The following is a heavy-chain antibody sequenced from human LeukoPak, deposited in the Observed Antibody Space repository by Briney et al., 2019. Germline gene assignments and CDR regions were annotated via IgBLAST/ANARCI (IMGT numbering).Heavy chain of an antibody. CDR1: GFTFSSYG. CDR3: ARYGVSSSTSYIDF. Sequence: GGSLRLSCAASGFTFSSYGMHWVRQAPGKGLEWVAVIWYDGSNKYYADSVKGRFTISRDNSKNTLYLQMNSLRAEDTAVYYCARYGVSSSTSYIDFWSQGTLVTVSS. V-gene: IGHV3-33*01. D-gene: IGHD2-2*01. CDR2: IWYDGSNK. J-gene: IGHJ4*02.